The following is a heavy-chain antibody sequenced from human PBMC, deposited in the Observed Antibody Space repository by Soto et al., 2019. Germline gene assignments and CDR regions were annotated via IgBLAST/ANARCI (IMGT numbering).Heavy chain of an antibody. CDR1: GGSISSYY. CDR2: IYYSGST. CDR3: ARHTTPYNWFDP. J-gene: IGHJ5*02. V-gene: IGHV4-59*08. Sequence: SETLSLTCTVSGGSISSYYWSWIRQPPGKGLEWIGYIYYSGSTNYNPSLKSRVTISVDTSKNQFSLKLSSVTAADTAVYYCARHTTPYNWFDPWSQGTLVTVSS. D-gene: IGHD2-2*01.